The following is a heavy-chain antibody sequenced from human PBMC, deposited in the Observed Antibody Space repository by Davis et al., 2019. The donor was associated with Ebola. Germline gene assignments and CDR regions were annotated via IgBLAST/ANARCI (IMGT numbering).Heavy chain of an antibody. J-gene: IGHJ4*02. CDR1: GFTFSNYG. D-gene: IGHD3-3*01. V-gene: IGHV3-30*03. Sequence: GGSLRLSCAASGFTFSNYGMNWVRQAPGKGLEWIAFISHDGRNIPYAGSVWVRFTISRDNSRNTVYLQMNSLRPDDTAVYYCARDGPITIFGVVNTPQIDYWGQGTLVTVSS. CDR2: ISHDGRNI. CDR3: ARDGPITIFGVVNTPQIDY.